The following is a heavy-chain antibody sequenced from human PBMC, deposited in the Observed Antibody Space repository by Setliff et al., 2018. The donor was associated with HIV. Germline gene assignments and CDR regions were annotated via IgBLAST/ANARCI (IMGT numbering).Heavy chain of an antibody. CDR2: IYNSGST. J-gene: IGHJ1*01. CDR3: ARVPTSSWYVTTQRTKEYFHH. Sequence: SETLSLTCTVSGGSISNYHWSWIRQPPGKGLEWIGYIYNSGSTNYNPSLKSRVTISTDTSRNQFSLRLSSVTAADTAIYYCARVPTSSWYVTTQRTKEYFHHWGQGTLVTVSS. D-gene: IGHD6-13*01. CDR1: GGSISNYH. V-gene: IGHV4-59*12.